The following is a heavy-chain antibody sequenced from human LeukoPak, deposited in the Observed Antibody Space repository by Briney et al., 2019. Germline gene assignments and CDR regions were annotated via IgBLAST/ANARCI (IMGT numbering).Heavy chain of an antibody. CDR3: ARGKYCSGGSCYNGGY. Sequence: PGGSLRLSCAASGFTFSSYSMNWVRQAPGKGLEWVSSISSSGSYIYYADSVKGRFTISRDNAKNSLYLQMNSLRAEGTAVYYCARGKYCSGGSCYNGGYWGQGTLVTVSS. V-gene: IGHV3-21*01. D-gene: IGHD2-15*01. CDR2: ISSSGSYI. J-gene: IGHJ4*02. CDR1: GFTFSSYS.